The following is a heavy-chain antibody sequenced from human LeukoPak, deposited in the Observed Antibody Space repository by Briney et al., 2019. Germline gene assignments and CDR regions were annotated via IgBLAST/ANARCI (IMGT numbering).Heavy chain of an antibody. CDR1: GYSFSDNY. CDR3: ARDRMGYSYVMIDY. J-gene: IGHJ4*02. Sequence: ASVKVSCKASGYSFSDNYMHWVRQAPGQGLEWMGIINPSGGSTSYAQKFQGRVTMTRDMSTSTVYMELSSLRSEDTAVYYCARDRMGYSYVMIDYWGQRTLVTVSS. V-gene: IGHV1-46*01. CDR2: INPSGGST. D-gene: IGHD5-18*01.